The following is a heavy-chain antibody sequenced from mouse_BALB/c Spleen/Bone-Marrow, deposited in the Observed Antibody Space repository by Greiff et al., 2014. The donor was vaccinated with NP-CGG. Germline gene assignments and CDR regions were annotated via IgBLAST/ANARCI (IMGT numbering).Heavy chain of an antibody. CDR1: GYTFTTYT. V-gene: IGHV1-4*01. CDR2: INPSSGYT. CDR3: ARVYGNYDAMDY. J-gene: IGHJ4*01. D-gene: IGHD2-1*01. Sequence: LVESGAELARPGASVKMSCRASGYTFTTYTMHWVKQRPGQGLEWIGYINPSSGYTYYNQKFKDKATLTAGKSSSAAYLQLSSLTSEDSAVYYCARVYGNYDAMDYWGQGTSVTVSS.